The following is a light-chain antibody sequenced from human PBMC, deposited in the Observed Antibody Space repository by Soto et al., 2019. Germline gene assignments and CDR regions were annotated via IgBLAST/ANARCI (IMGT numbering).Light chain of an antibody. CDR3: LQHYSYPLT. CDR1: QGIRND. J-gene: IGKJ4*01. CDR2: AAS. V-gene: IGKV1-17*01. Sequence: DIQMTPSPSSLYASVGDRVTITCRASQGIRNDLGWYQQKPGKAPERLISAASSLQGGVPSRFSGGGSGTEFTLTSSGLQPEDFATYYGLQHYSYPLTCGGGTKVEI.